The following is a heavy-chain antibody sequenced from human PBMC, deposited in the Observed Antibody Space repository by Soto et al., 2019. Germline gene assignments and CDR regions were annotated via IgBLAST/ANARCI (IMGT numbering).Heavy chain of an antibody. V-gene: IGHV4-31*03. CDR3: AREYVGSDKNWFDP. J-gene: IGHJ5*02. CDR2: IYYSGST. D-gene: IGHD5-12*01. CDR1: GGSISSGGYY. Sequence: SETLSLTCTVSGGSISSGGYYWSWIRQHPGKGLEWIGYIYYSGSTYYNPSLKSRVTISVDTSKNQFSLKLSSVTAADTAVYYCAREYVGSDKNWFDPWGQGTLVTVSS.